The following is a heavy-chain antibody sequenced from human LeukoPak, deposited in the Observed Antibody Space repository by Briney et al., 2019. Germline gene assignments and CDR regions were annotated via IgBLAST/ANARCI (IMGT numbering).Heavy chain of an antibody. Sequence: HPGGSLRLSCAASGFTFSSYSMNWVRQAPGKGLEWVSYISSSSSTIYYADSVKGRFTISRDNAKNSLYLQMNSLRAEDTAVYYCARDPGRWYDHYYYMDVWGKGTTVTVSS. CDR1: GFTFSSYS. CDR2: ISSSSSTI. D-gene: IGHD6-13*01. V-gene: IGHV3-48*04. CDR3: ARDPGRWYDHYYYMDV. J-gene: IGHJ6*03.